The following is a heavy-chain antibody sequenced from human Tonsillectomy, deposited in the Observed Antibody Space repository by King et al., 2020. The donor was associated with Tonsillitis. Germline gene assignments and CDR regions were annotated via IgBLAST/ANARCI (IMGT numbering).Heavy chain of an antibody. J-gene: IGHJ6*02. CDR2: INWNGGST. Sequence: VQLVESGGGVVRPGGSLRLSCAASGFTFDDYGMSWVRQAPGKGLEWVSGINWNGGSTGYADSVKGRFTISRDNSKNSLYLQMNSLRAEDTALYYCARESLGPTMVRGVTGYGMDVWGQGTTVTVSS. CDR1: GFTFDDYG. CDR3: ARESLGPTMVRGVTGYGMDV. V-gene: IGHV3-20*04. D-gene: IGHD3-10*01.